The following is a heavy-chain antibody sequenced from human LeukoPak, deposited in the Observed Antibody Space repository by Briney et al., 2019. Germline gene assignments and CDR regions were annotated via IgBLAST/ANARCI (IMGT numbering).Heavy chain of an antibody. J-gene: IGHJ4*02. CDR1: GFTVSSNY. Sequence: GGSLRLSCAASGFTVSSNYMSWVRQAPGKGLEWVSYISSSSSTIYYADSVKGRFTISRDNAKNTLYLQMNSLRAEDTAVYYCGRGFSIVPAGIPDYWGLGTLVTVSS. V-gene: IGHV3-48*04. CDR2: ISSSSSTI. CDR3: GRGFSIVPAGIPDY. D-gene: IGHD2-2*02.